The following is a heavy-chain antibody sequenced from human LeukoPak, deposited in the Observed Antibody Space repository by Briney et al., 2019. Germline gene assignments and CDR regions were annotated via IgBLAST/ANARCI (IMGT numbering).Heavy chain of an antibody. CDR1: GFTFSSYS. Sequence: GGSLRLSCAASGFTFSSYSMNWVRQAPGKGLEWVSSISSSSSYIYYADSVKGRFTISRDNAKNSLYLQMNSLRAEDTAVYYCARSIAAAGVYYGMDVWGQGTTVTVSS. V-gene: IGHV3-21*01. J-gene: IGHJ6*02. D-gene: IGHD6-13*01. CDR2: ISSSSSYI. CDR3: ARSIAAAGVYYGMDV.